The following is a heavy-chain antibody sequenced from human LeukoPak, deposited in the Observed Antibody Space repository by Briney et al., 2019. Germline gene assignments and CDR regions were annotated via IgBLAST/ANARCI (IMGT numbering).Heavy chain of an antibody. CDR3: ARDMYYYDSSGSDDAFDI. V-gene: IGHV3-48*01. CDR1: GFTFNRYS. J-gene: IGHJ3*02. Sequence: GASLRLSCAASGFTFNRYSMNWVRQAPGKGLEWVSYISSSGTTIYYADSVQGRFIISRDNARNSLYLQMNSLRAEDTAVYYCARDMYYYDSSGSDDAFDIWGQGTMVTVSS. D-gene: IGHD3-22*01. CDR2: ISSSGTTI.